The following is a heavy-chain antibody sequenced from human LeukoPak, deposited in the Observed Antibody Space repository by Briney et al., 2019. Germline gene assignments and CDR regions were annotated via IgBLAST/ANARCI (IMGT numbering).Heavy chain of an antibody. CDR2: ISAYNGNT. Sequence: ASVKVSCKASGYTFTSYGISWVRQAPGQGLEWMGWISAYNGNTNYAQKLQGRVTMTTDTSTSTAYMELRSLRSEDTAVYYCARGHGPGGSRWPNLDHWGQGTLVTVSS. D-gene: IGHD6-13*01. CDR3: ARGHGPGGSRWPNLDH. J-gene: IGHJ4*02. CDR1: GYTFTSYG. V-gene: IGHV1-18*01.